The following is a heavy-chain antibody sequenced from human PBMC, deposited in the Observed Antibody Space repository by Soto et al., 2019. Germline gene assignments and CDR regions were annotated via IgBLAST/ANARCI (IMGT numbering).Heavy chain of an antibody. D-gene: IGHD3-16*01. J-gene: IGHJ4*02. CDR1: GGSISSGDYY. CDR3: VMGDGFVEMGYFDY. CDR2: IYYSGST. Sequence: QVQLQESGPGLVKPSQTLSLTCTVSGGSISSGDYYWSWIRQPPGKGLEWIGYIYYSGSTYYNPSLKSRVTISVGASKIQFSLKLSSVTAADTAVYYWVMGDGFVEMGYFDYWGQGTLVTVSS. V-gene: IGHV4-30-4*01.